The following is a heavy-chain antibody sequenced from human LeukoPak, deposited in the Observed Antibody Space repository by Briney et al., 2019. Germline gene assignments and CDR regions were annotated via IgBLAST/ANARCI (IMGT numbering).Heavy chain of an antibody. Sequence: PGGSLRLSCAGSGFIFSRYGMHWVRQAPGKGLEWVAVIWYDGSKKYYADSVKGRFTISRDNSKNTLYLEMNSLRAEDTAVYYCAKDLGGGSGCYDLWGRGTLVTVSS. CDR2: IWYDGSKK. V-gene: IGHV3-33*06. J-gene: IGHJ2*01. D-gene: IGHD6-19*01. CDR3: AKDLGGGSGCYDL. CDR1: GFIFSRYG.